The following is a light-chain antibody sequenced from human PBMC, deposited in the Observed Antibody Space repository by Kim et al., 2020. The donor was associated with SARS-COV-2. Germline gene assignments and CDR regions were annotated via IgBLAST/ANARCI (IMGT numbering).Light chain of an antibody. Sequence: EIVLTQSPGTLSLSPGERATLSCRASQSVSSSYLAWYQQKPGQAPRLLIYGASSRATGIPDRFSGSGSGTDFTSTISRLEPEDFAVYYCQQLGSSPVWTFGQGTKVDIK. CDR2: GAS. CDR1: QSVSSSY. V-gene: IGKV3-20*01. J-gene: IGKJ1*01. CDR3: QQLGSSPVWT.